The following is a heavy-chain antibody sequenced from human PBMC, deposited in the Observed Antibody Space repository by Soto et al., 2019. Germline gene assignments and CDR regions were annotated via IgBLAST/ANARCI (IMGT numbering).Heavy chain of an antibody. V-gene: IGHV3-33*01. CDR1: GFTFSSYG. D-gene: IGHD3-3*01. CDR2: IWYDGSNK. CDR3: ARDLYDFWSGYYYYYGMDV. Sequence: QVQLVESGGGVVQPGRFLRLSCAASGFTFSSYGMHWVRRAPGKGLEWVAVIWYDGSNKYYADSVKGRFTISRDNSKNTLYLQMNSLRAEDTAVYYCARDLYDFWSGYYYYYGMDVWGQGTTVTVSS. J-gene: IGHJ6*02.